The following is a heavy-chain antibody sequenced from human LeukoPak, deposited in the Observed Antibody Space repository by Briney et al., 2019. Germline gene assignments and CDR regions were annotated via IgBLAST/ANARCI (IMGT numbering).Heavy chain of an antibody. D-gene: IGHD6-19*01. CDR2: ISYDGSNK. CDR1: GFTVSSYA. J-gene: IGHJ4*02. V-gene: IGHV3-30-3*01. CDR3: ARDWGEAVADLFDY. Sequence: PGGSLRLSCAASGFTVSSYAMHWVRQAPGKGLEWVAVISYDGSNKYYADSVKGRFTISRDNSKNTLYLQMNSLRAEDTAVYYCARDWGEAVADLFDYWGQGTLVTVSS.